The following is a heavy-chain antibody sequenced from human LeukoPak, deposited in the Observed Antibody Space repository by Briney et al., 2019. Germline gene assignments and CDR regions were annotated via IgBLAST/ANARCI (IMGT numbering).Heavy chain of an antibody. Sequence: SQTLSLTCTVSGGSISSGSYYWSWIRQPAGKGLEWIGHIYTSGSTNYNPSLKSRVTISVDTSKNQFSLKLSSVTAADTAVYYCARTTEGGYTYDYFYYYCMDVWGKGTTVTISS. V-gene: IGHV4-61*09. D-gene: IGHD5-18*01. CDR1: GGSISSGSYY. CDR2: IYTSGST. CDR3: ARTTEGGYTYDYFYYYCMDV. J-gene: IGHJ6*03.